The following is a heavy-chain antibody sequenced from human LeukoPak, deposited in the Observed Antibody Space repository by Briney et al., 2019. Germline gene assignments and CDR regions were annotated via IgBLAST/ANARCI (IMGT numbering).Heavy chain of an antibody. D-gene: IGHD3-10*01. Sequence: PGGSLRLSCAASGFTVSSNYMSWVRQAPGKGLEWVSVIYSGGSTYYADSVKGRFTISRDNSKNTLYLQMNSLRAEDTAVYYCARVSGYYYYGVDVWGQGTTVTVSS. J-gene: IGHJ6*02. CDR1: GFTVSSNY. CDR3: ARVSGYYYYGVDV. CDR2: IYSGGST. V-gene: IGHV3-53*01.